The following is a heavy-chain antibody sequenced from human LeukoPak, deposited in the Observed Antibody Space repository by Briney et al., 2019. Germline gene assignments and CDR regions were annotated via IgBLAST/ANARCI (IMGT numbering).Heavy chain of an antibody. CDR1: GFTVSSNY. Sequence: GGSLRLSCAASGFTVSSNYMSWVRQAPGKGLEWVSVIYSGGSTSYADSVKGRFTISRDNSMNTLYLQMNSLRAEDTAVYYCARGRTYYYDSSGPPLPYYFDYWGQGTLVTVHS. D-gene: IGHD3-22*01. J-gene: IGHJ4*02. CDR3: ARGRTYYYDSSGPPLPYYFDY. V-gene: IGHV3-53*01. CDR2: IYSGGST.